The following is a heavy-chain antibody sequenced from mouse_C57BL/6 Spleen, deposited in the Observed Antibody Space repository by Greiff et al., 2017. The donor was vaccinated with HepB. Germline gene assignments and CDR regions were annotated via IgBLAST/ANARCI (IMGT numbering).Heavy chain of an antibody. CDR1: GFTFSSYA. Sequence: EVQLVESGEGLVKPGGSLKLSCAASGFTFSSYAMSWVRQTPEKRLEWVAYISSGGDYIYYADTVKGRFTISRDNARNTLYLQMSSLKSEDTAMYYCTRDLYGSWYFDVWGTGTTVTVSS. CDR2: ISSGGDYI. CDR3: TRDLYGSWYFDV. D-gene: IGHD1-1*01. J-gene: IGHJ1*03. V-gene: IGHV5-9-1*02.